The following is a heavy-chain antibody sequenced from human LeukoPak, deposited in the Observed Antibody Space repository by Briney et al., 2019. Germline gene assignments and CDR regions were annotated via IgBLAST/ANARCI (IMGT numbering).Heavy chain of an antibody. V-gene: IGHV4-59*01. CDR1: GGSISSYY. Sequence: SETLTLTCTVSGGSISSYYWSWIRQPPGKGLEWIGYIYYSGSTNYNPSLKSRVTISVDTSKNQFSLKLSSVTAADTAVYYCARSVWGSYRIDYWGQGTLVTVSS. J-gene: IGHJ4*02. CDR2: IYYSGST. CDR3: ARSVWGSYRIDY. D-gene: IGHD3-16*01.